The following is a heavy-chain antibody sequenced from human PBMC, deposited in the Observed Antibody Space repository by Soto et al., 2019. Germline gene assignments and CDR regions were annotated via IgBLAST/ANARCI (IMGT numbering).Heavy chain of an antibody. J-gene: IGHJ4*02. Sequence: HPGGSLRLSCAASGFTFSSYAMNWVRQAPGKGLEWVSAISGSGGSTYYADYVKGRFTISRDNSKNTLYLQMNSLRAEDTAVYYCASPRQDTAVVMIDYWGQGTLVTVSS. CDR2: ISGSGGST. CDR1: GFTFSSYA. D-gene: IGHD5-18*01. CDR3: ASPRQDTAVVMIDY. V-gene: IGHV3-23*01.